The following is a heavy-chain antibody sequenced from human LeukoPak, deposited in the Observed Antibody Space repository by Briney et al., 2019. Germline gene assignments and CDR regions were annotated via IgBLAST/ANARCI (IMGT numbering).Heavy chain of an antibody. CDR3: ATDVAAAGPFDY. Sequence: ASVKVSCKASGYTFTGYYMHWVRQAPGQGLEWMGWINPNSGGTNYAQKFQGRATMTRDTSISTAYMELSRLRSDDTAVYYCATDVAAAGPFDYWGQGTLVTASS. CDR2: INPNSGGT. D-gene: IGHD6-13*01. J-gene: IGHJ4*02. V-gene: IGHV1-2*02. CDR1: GYTFTGYY.